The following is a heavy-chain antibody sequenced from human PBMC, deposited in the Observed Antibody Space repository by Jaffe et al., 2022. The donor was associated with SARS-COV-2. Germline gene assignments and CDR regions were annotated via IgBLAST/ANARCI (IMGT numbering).Heavy chain of an antibody. CDR1: GGSISSYY. Sequence: QVQLQESGPGLVKPSETLSLTCTVSGGSISSYYWSWIRQPPGKGLEWIGYIYYSGSTNYNPSLKSRVTISVDTSKNQFSLKLSSVTAADTAVYYCAREDGSYEWFDPWGQGTLVTVSS. D-gene: IGHD1-26*01. CDR3: AREDGSYEWFDP. V-gene: IGHV4-59*01. CDR2: IYYSGST. J-gene: IGHJ5*02.